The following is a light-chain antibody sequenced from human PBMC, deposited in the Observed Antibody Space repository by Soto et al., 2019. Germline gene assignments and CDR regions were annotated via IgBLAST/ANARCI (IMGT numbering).Light chain of an antibody. Sequence: DIPLTQSPSFLSASVGDRVTITCRASQGISSYLAWYQQKPGNAPKLLIYAASTWQSGVPSRFSGSGAGTEFTLTISSLQPEDFATYYCQQLNSYPLTFGGGTKVEIK. CDR2: AAS. V-gene: IGKV1-9*01. CDR1: QGISSY. J-gene: IGKJ4*01. CDR3: QQLNSYPLT.